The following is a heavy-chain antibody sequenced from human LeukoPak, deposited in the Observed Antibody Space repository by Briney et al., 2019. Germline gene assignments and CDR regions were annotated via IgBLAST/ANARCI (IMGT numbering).Heavy chain of an antibody. J-gene: IGHJ4*02. D-gene: IGHD6-6*01. CDR1: GYSISTLAN. Sequence: SETLSLTCAVSGYSISTLANWGWIRQSPGKGLEWIGSVYYGGSTYYNPSLKSRVTISVDRSKNQFSLKLSSVTAADTAVYYCARVKGSSSLDYWGQGTLVTVSS. CDR3: ARVKGSSSLDY. V-gene: IGHV4-38-2*01. CDR2: VYYGGST.